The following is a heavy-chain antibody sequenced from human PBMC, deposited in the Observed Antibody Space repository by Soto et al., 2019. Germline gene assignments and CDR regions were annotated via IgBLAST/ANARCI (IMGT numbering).Heavy chain of an antibody. V-gene: IGHV3-48*02. J-gene: IGHJ5*02. CDR3: ARGAYCSSTTCYVMSEAVPPQALYNWFDP. CDR1: GFIFSSYN. D-gene: IGHD2-2*01. Sequence: GGSLRLSCAASGFIFSSYNMNWVRQAPGKGLEWVSYISRSSNTIYYADSVKGRFTISRDNAKNSLYLQMNSLRDEDTAVYYCARGAYCSSTTCYVMSEAVPPQALYNWFDPWGQGTLVTVSS. CDR2: ISRSSNTI.